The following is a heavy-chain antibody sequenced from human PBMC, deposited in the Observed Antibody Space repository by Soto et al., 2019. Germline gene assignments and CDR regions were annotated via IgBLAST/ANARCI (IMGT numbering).Heavy chain of an antibody. Sequence: PSETLSLTCAVYGGSFSGYYWSWIRQPPGKGLEWIGEINHIGSTNYNPSLKSRVTITVDTTKNQFSLKLSSVTAADTAVYYCARDYTGLVNWFDPWGQGTLVTAPQ. V-gene: IGHV4-34*01. J-gene: IGHJ5*02. CDR1: GGSFSGYY. CDR2: INHIGST. D-gene: IGHD6-19*01. CDR3: ARDYTGLVNWFDP.